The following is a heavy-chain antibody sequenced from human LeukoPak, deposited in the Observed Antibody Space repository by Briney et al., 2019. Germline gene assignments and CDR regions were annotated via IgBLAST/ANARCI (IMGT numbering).Heavy chain of an antibody. CDR2: IYYSGST. J-gene: IGHJ4*02. CDR3: ARVIAAAHIFDY. D-gene: IGHD6-13*01. Sequence: SETLSLTCTVSGGSISSYYWSWIRQPPGKGLEWIGYIYYSGSTNYNPPLKSRVTISVDTSKNQFSLKLSSVTAADTAVYYCARVIAAAHIFDYWGQGTLVTVSS. V-gene: IGHV4-59*01. CDR1: GGSISSYY.